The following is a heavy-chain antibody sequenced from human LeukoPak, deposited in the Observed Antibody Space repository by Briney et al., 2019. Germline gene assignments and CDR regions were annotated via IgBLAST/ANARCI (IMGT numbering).Heavy chain of an antibody. D-gene: IGHD1-1*01. V-gene: IGHV3-23*01. Sequence: GGSLRLSCAASGFTFSDNAMSWVRQGPGKGLEWVSAISGSGGNSYYADSVKGRFTISRDNSKNTVYLQMNSLRGDDTAVYYCAKGRSGGWNGGDSRGQGTLVTVSS. CDR2: ISGSGGNS. J-gene: IGHJ4*02. CDR1: GFTFSDNA. CDR3: AKGRSGGWNGGDS.